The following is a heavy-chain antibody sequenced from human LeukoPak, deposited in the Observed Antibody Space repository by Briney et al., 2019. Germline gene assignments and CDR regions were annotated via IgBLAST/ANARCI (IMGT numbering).Heavy chain of an antibody. CDR2: ISGSGGST. CDR3: AREGADSSGYPSYFFDY. CDR1: GFIFSSYA. V-gene: IGHV3-23*01. D-gene: IGHD3-22*01. J-gene: IGHJ4*02. Sequence: PGGSLRLSCAASGFIFSSYAMSWVRQAPGKGLEWVSTISGSGGSTYYADSVKGRFTISRDNSKNTVYLQMNSLRAEDTSVYYCAREGADSSGYPSYFFDYWGQGALVTVSS.